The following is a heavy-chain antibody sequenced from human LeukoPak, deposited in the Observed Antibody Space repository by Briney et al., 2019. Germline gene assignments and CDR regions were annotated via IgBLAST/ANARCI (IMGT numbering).Heavy chain of an antibody. J-gene: IGHJ4*02. CDR3: ARHRGYCSSTSCYRDFDY. V-gene: IGHV4-39*01. CDR1: GGSISSSSYY. Sequence: SETLSLTCTVSGGSISSSSYYWGWIRQPPGKGLEWIGSIYYSGSTYYNPSLKSRVTISVGTSKNQFSLKLSSVTAADTAVYYCARHRGYCSSTSCYRDFDYWGQGTLVTVSS. D-gene: IGHD2-2*01. CDR2: IYYSGST.